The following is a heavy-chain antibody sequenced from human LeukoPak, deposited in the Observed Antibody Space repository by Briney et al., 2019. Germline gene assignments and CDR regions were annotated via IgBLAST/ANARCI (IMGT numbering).Heavy chain of an antibody. Sequence: PGGSLRLSCAASGFTFSSYSMNWIRQAPGKGLEWVSSISGSGEFIYYGDSVKGRVTISRDNGKNSLYPQMNSVRPEDMAVYYCARDDSHGYHFFDSWGRGTLVTVSS. V-gene: IGHV3-21*01. CDR2: ISGSGEFI. CDR1: GFTFSSYS. D-gene: IGHD3-22*01. J-gene: IGHJ4*02. CDR3: ARDDSHGYHFFDS.